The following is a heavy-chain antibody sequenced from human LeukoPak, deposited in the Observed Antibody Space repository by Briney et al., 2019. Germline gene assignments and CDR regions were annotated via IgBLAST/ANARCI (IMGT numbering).Heavy chain of an antibody. D-gene: IGHD1/OR15-1a*01. J-gene: IGHJ5*02. CDR2: IYHSGST. CDR3: ARNNPSRGFDP. Sequence: PSETLSLTCDVSGYSINSGYYWGWIRQPPGKGLEWIASIYHSGSTYYNPSLKSRVTISIDTSKNQFSLKLSSVTAADTAVYYCARNNPSRGFDPWGQGTLVTLSS. CDR1: GYSINSGYY. V-gene: IGHV4-38-2*01.